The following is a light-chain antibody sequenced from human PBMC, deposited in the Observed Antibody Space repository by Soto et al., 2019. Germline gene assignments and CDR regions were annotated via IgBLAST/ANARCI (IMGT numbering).Light chain of an antibody. Sequence: QSVLTQPPSVSGAPRQRVTISCTGSSSNIGAGYHVHWYQQLPGAAPKLLIFGDSNRPSGVPDRFSGPKSGTSASLAITGLQADDEADYYCQSSDSRLSGSDVFGTGTKVTVL. CDR3: QSSDSRLSGSDV. CDR1: SSNIGAGYH. V-gene: IGLV1-40*01. J-gene: IGLJ1*01. CDR2: GDS.